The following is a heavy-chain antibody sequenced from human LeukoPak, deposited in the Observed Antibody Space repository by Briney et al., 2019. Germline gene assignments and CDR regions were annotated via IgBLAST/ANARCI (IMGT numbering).Heavy chain of an antibody. Sequence: PGGSLRLFCAASGFIFSNYGMYWVRQAPGKGLEWVAFIRHDGSNRYYADSVKGRFTISRDNSKNTLYLQMNSLRGEDTAVYYCVTHGSGSYYTFDYWGRGTLVTVSS. CDR1: GFIFSNYG. D-gene: IGHD3-10*01. CDR2: IRHDGSNR. V-gene: IGHV3-30*02. J-gene: IGHJ4*02. CDR3: VTHGSGSYYTFDY.